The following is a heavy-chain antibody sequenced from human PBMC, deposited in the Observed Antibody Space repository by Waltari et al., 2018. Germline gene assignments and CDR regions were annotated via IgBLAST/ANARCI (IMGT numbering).Heavy chain of an antibody. D-gene: IGHD5-18*01. CDR2: INPNSGGT. V-gene: IGHV1-2*02. CDR3: ARENEIQLWRNYYFDY. CDR1: GYTFTGYY. Sequence: QVQLVQSGAEVKKPGASVKVSCKASGYTFTGYYMHWVRQAPGQGLEWMGWINPNSGGTNYAQKFQGRVTMTRDTSISTAYMELSRLRSDDTAVYYCARENEIQLWRNYYFDYWGQGTLVTVSS. J-gene: IGHJ4*02.